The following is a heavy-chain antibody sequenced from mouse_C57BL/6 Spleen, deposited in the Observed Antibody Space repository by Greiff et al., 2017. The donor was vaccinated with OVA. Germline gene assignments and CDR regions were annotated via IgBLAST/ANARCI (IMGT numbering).Heavy chain of an antibody. CDR3: AREYYYGSSYARDY. D-gene: IGHD1-1*01. J-gene: IGHJ4*01. V-gene: IGHV3-6*01. Sequence: EVQRVESGPGLVKPSQSLSLTCSVTGYSITSGYYWNWIRQFPGNKLEWMGYISYDGSNNYNPSLKNRISITRDTSKNQFFLKLNSVTTEDTATYYCAREYYYGSSYARDYWGQGTSVTVSS. CDR1: GYSITSGYY. CDR2: ISYDGSN.